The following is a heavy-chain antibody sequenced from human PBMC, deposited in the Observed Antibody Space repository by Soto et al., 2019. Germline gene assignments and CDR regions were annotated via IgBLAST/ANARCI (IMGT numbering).Heavy chain of an antibody. D-gene: IGHD3-10*01. Sequence: EVQLLESGGGLVQPGGSLRLSCAASGFTCSSYAMSWVRQAPRKGLEWVSAISGSGGSTYYADSVKGRFTISRDNSKNTLYLQMNSLRAEDTAVYYCAKASGWFGEFDYWGQGTLATVSS. J-gene: IGHJ4*02. CDR3: AKASGWFGEFDY. CDR1: GFTCSSYA. CDR2: ISGSGGST. V-gene: IGHV3-23*01.